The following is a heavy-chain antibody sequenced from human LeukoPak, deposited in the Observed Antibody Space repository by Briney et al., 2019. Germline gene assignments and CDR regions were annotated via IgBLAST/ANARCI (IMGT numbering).Heavy chain of an antibody. D-gene: IGHD4-11*01. Sequence: SETLSLTCTVSGGSISSYYWSWIWQPPGKGREWIGYIYYSGSTNYNPSLKSRVTISVDTSKNQSSLKLSSVTAADTAVYYCARHGGTRVTLVEVFYFDYWGQGTLVAVSS. J-gene: IGHJ4*02. V-gene: IGHV4-59*08. CDR3: ARHGGTRVTLVEVFYFDY. CDR1: GGSISSYY. CDR2: IYYSGST.